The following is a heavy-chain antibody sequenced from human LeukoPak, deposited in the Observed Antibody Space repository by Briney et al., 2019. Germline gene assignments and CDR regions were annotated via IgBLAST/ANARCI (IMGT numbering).Heavy chain of an antibody. J-gene: IGHJ6*03. V-gene: IGHV3-21*01. CDR1: EFTFSDYS. CDR2: ISTVSTYT. D-gene: IGHD3-3*01. CDR3: ARDASGYFHYYYMDV. Sequence: PGVSLRLSCAASEFTFSDYSINWVRQAPGKGLEWVSSISTVSTYTNYADSVRGRCSISRDNAKGLLYLQMSNLRDEDTGVYYCARDASGYFHYYYMDVWGKGTTVTVSS.